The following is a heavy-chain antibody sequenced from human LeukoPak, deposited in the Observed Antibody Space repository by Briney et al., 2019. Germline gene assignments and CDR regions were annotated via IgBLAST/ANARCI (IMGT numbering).Heavy chain of an antibody. CDR1: GFTLSSYG. J-gene: IGHJ4*02. V-gene: IGHV3-30*02. Sequence: GRSLRLSCAASGFTLSSYGMNWVRQAQGKGLDWVAFLRYDGSTAFYEDSVKGRFTISRDSSKNTLYLQMNSLTPADTAIYYCAKDPYGGTYPSYFDYWGQGTLVTVSS. CDR3: AKDPYGGTYPSYFDY. D-gene: IGHD1-26*01. CDR2: LRYDGSTA.